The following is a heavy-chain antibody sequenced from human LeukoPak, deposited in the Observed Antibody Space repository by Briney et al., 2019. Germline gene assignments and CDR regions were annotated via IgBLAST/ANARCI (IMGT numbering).Heavy chain of an antibody. D-gene: IGHD3-22*01. Sequence: ASVKVSCKASGYTFTSYGISWVRQAPGQGLEWMGWISAYNGNTNYAQKLQGRVTMTTDTSMSTAYMELRSLRSDDTAVYYCAREGLDYYDSSGYMYWGQGTLVTVSS. J-gene: IGHJ4*02. CDR3: AREGLDYYDSSGYMY. CDR1: GYTFTSYG. CDR2: ISAYNGNT. V-gene: IGHV1-18*01.